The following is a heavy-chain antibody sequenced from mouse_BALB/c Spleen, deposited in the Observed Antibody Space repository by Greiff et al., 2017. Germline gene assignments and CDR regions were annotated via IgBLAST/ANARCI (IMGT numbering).Heavy chain of an antibody. CDR2: INPSTGYT. CDR1: GYTFTSYW. Sequence: VKLQESGAELAKPGASVKMSCKASGYTFTSYWMYWVQQRPGQGLEWIGNINPSTGYTEYNQKFKDKATLTADNSSSTDYMQLSSLTSEDSAVYYYARGDGYDGYCYFDVWGEGTTVTVAS. J-gene: IGHJ1*01. CDR3: ARGDGYDGYCYFDV. V-gene: IGHV1-7*01. D-gene: IGHD2-2*01.